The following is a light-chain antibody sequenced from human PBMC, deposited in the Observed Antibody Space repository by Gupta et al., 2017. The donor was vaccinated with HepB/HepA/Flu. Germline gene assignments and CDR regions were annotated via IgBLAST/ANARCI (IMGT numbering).Light chain of an antibody. CDR1: QTINSW. Sequence: DIQMTPSPSTLSASVGDRVTITCRASQTINSWLAWYQQKPGKAPNLLIYKASTLESGVPSRFSGSGSGTEFTLTISSLQPDDFATYYCQQYNSYPPWTFGQGTKVEIK. J-gene: IGKJ1*01. CDR3: QQYNSYPPWT. V-gene: IGKV1-5*03. CDR2: KAS.